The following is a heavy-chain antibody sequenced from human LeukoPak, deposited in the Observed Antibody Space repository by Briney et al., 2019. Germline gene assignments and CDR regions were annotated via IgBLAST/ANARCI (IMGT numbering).Heavy chain of an antibody. D-gene: IGHD3-22*01. CDR3: ARDPPYYDMAFDI. Sequence: PGGSLRLSCAASGFTFSSYGMHWVRQAPGKGLKWVAFIQYDGSNKYYADSVKGRFTISRDNSKNTLYLQMNSLRAEDTAVYYCARDPPYYDMAFDIWGQGTMVTVFS. V-gene: IGHV3-30*02. CDR1: GFTFSSYG. CDR2: IQYDGSNK. J-gene: IGHJ3*02.